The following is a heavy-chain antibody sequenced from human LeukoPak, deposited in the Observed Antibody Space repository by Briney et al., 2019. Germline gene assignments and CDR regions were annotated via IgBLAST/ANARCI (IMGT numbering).Heavy chain of an antibody. CDR3: AKGRLIYSSGYYLDLDY. V-gene: IGHV3-9*03. J-gene: IGHJ4*02. CDR1: GFTFDYYA. Sequence: GGSLRHSPAASGFTFDYYAMHWVRPAPGKGLECVSGLRWNSGRVRYADSLRGRFTISRDKAKNSLYMKMNSLRDEDMDLYYCAKGRLIYSSGYYLDLDYWGQGTVVTVSS. D-gene: IGHD3-22*01. CDR2: LRWNSGRV.